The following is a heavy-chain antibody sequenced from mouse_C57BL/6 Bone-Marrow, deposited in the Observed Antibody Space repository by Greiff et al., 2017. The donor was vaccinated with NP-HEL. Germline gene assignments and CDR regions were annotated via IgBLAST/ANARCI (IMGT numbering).Heavy chain of an antibody. Sequence: VQLQQSGAELVKPGASVKLSCKASGSTFTRYWMQWVKQRPGQGLEWIGEIDPSDSYTNYNQKFKGKATLTVDTSSSTAYMQLSSLTSEDSAVYYCARSGNWGQGTTLTVSS. CDR3: ARSGN. CDR2: IDPSDSYT. J-gene: IGHJ2*01. V-gene: IGHV1-50*01. CDR1: GSTFTRYW. D-gene: IGHD4-1*01.